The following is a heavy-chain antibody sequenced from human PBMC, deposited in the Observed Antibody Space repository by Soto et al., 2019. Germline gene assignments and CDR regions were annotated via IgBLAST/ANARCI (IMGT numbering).Heavy chain of an antibody. CDR2: IDPSDSYT. J-gene: IGHJ6*02. Sequence: LGESLKISCKGSGYNFINYWIAWVRQMPGKGLEWMGRIDPSDSYTNYSPSFQGHVTISADKSISTAYLQWSSLKASDTAMYYCASSPRGYCSSTSCRELGNYYGMDVWGQGTTVTVSS. D-gene: IGHD2-2*01. CDR3: ASSPRGYCSSTSCRELGNYYGMDV. CDR1: GYNFINYW. V-gene: IGHV5-10-1*01.